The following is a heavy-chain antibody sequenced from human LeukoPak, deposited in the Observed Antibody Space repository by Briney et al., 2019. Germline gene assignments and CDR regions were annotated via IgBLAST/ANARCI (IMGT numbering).Heavy chain of an antibody. CDR1: KFTFSHFG. CDR2: IWNDGSSQ. D-gene: IGHD4-11*01. J-gene: IGHJ4*02. V-gene: IGHV3-33*06. Sequence: PGGSLRLSCAASKFTFSHFGMHWVRQAPGKGLEWVAAIWNDGSSQYYVESVKGRFTVSRDNSHNTLHLQMNSLRPEDTAVYYCAKDAQRGFDYSNSLENWGQGTLVTVSS. CDR3: AKDAQRGFDYSNSLEN.